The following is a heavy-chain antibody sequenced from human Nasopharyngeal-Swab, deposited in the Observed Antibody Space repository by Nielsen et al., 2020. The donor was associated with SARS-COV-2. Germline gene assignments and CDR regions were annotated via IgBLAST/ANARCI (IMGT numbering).Heavy chain of an antibody. CDR2: ISSSSSTI. D-gene: IGHD1-26*01. Sequence: GGSLRLSCAASGFTFSSYSMNWVRQAPGKGLEWVSYISSSSSTIYYADSVKGRFTISRDNSKNTLYLQMNSLRAEDTAVYYCARDLPHVGAPTDTDYWGQGTLVTVSS. CDR1: GFTFSSYS. J-gene: IGHJ4*02. CDR3: ARDLPHVGAPTDTDY. V-gene: IGHV3-48*01.